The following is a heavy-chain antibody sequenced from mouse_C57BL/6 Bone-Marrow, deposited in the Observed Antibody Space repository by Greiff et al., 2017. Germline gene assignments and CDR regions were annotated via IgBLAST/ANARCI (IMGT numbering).Heavy chain of an antibody. D-gene: IGHD2-2*01. J-gene: IGHJ1*03. CDR1: GYTFTDYN. Sequence: EVQLQESGPELVKPGASVQIPCQASGYTFTDYNMDWVKQSHGKSLEWIGDINPNNGGTIYNQKFKGKATLTVDKSSSTAYMELRSLTSDDTAVYDCAKLVVWYFDVWGTGTTVTVSS. CDR3: AKLVVWYFDV. V-gene: IGHV1-18*01. CDR2: INPNNGGT.